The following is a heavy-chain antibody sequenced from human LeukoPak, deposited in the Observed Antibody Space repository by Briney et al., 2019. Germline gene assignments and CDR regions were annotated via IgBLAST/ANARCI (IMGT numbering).Heavy chain of an antibody. CDR2: ISGSGGTT. D-gene: IGHD2-2*01. CDR3: ARSSPIDY. V-gene: IGHV3-23*01. J-gene: IGHJ4*02. Sequence: PGGSLRLSGAASGFTFSSYAMSWVRQAPGKGLEWVSAISGSGGTTYYADSVKGRFTISRDNSKNTLHLQMNTLRAEDTAVYYCARSSPIDYWGQGTLVTVSS. CDR1: GFTFSSYA.